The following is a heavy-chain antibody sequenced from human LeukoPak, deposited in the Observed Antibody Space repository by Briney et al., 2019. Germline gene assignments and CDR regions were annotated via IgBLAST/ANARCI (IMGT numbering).Heavy chain of an antibody. CDR2: IYYSGRT. CDR1: GGSISSSSYY. CDR3: VRLCSSKTCYSDWLDP. Sequence: SDTLSLTCTVSGGSISSSSYYWGWIRQPPGKGLEWIGIIYYSGRTYYNPSLKSRVTISVDTSKNQLSLKLSSVTDADTAVYYCVRLCSSKTCYSDWLDPWGQGTLVTVSS. D-gene: IGHD2-2*01. V-gene: IGHV4-39*01. J-gene: IGHJ5*02.